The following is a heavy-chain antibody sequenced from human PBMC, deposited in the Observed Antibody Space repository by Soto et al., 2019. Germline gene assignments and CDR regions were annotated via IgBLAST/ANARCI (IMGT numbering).Heavy chain of an antibody. V-gene: IGHV3-23*01. CDR1: GFTFSNYA. CDR2: ISGSGGGT. J-gene: IGHJ1*01. Sequence: PGGSLRLSCAASGFTFSNYAMTWVRQAPGKGLEWVSGISGSGGGTYYADSVEGRFTISRDNSKNTLYLQMNSLRAEDTAVYYCANVRFGELGYFQHWGQGTLVTVSS. CDR3: ANVRFGELGYFQH. D-gene: IGHD3-10*01.